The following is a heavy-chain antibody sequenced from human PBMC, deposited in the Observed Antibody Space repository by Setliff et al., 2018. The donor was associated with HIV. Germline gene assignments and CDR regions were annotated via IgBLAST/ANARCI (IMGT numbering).Heavy chain of an antibody. J-gene: IGHJ6*03. CDR1: GYTFRTYG. D-gene: IGHD2-21*01. V-gene: IGHV1-18*01. CDR3: ARVKVVIATFYYMDV. CDR2: VSAYNGNT. Sequence: ASVKVSCKGSGYTFRTYGISWVRQAPGQGLEWMGWVSAYNGNTNYAQKLQGRVTMTTDTSTSTAYMELRSLRSDDTAVYYCARVKVVIATFYYMDVWGKGTTVTVSS.